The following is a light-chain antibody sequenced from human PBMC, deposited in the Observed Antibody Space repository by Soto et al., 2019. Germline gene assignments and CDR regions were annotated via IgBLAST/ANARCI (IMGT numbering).Light chain of an antibody. J-gene: IGLJ2*01. CDR1: SSNIGTKT. V-gene: IGLV1-44*01. CDR3: AAWDDSLAGVV. CDR2: SNN. Sequence: QLVLTQPPSASGAPGQRVTISCSGSSSNIGTKTVNWYQQLPGTAPKLLIYSNNRRPSGVPDRFSGSKSGTSASLAISGLQSEDEADYFCAAWDDSLAGVVFGGGTKVTVL.